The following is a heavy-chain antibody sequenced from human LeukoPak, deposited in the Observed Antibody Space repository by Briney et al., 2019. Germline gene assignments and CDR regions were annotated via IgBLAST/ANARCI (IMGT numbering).Heavy chain of an antibody. V-gene: IGHV4-30-4*07. J-gene: IGHJ4*02. CDR2: IYYSGST. Sequence: SSETLSLTCAVSGGSISSGGYSWSWIRQPPGKGLEWIGYIYYSGSTYYNPSLKSRVTISVDTSKNQFSLKLSSVTAADTAVYYCARRLARHLVFDYWGQGTLVTVSS. CDR3: ARRLARHLVFDY. CDR1: GGSISSGGYS. D-gene: IGHD6-13*01.